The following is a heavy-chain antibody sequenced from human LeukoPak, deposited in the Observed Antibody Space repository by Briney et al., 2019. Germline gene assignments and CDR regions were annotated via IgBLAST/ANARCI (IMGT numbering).Heavy chain of an antibody. D-gene: IGHD3-10*01. CDR3: ARDRGTAEYYFDY. CDR1: GFTFSSYG. J-gene: IGHJ4*02. V-gene: IGHV3-30*03. Sequence: GRSLRLSCAASGFTFSSYGMHWVRQAPGKGLEWVAVISYDGSNKYYADSVKGRFTISRDNSKNTLYLQMNSLRAEDTAVYYCARDRGTAEYYFDYWGQGTLVTVSS. CDR2: ISYDGSNK.